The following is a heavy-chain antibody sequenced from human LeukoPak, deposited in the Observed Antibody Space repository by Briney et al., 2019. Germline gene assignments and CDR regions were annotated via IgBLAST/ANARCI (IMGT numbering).Heavy chain of an antibody. D-gene: IGHD6-19*01. J-gene: IGHJ4*02. CDR1: GGSISSYY. CDR2: IYYSGTT. V-gene: IGHV4-59*01. Sequence: PSETLSLTCTVSGGSISSYYWSWIRQPPGKGLEWIGYIYYSGTTNYNPSHKSRVTISVDTSKNQFSLKLGSVTAADTAVYYCARMGGQWLVTGQFLFDYWGQGTLVTVS. CDR3: ARMGGQWLVTGQFLFDY.